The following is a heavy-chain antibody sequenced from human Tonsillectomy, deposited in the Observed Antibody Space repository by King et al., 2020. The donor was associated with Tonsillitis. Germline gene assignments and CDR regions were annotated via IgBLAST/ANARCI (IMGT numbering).Heavy chain of an antibody. J-gene: IGHJ3*01. D-gene: IGHD5-12*01. CDR2: ILYDGTKK. V-gene: IGHV3-30*01. CDR3: ARSGYGHDAFDV. Sequence: VQLVESGGGVVQPGRSLRLSCAASGFTFSSYSIHWVRQAPGKGLEWVARILYDGTKKYYADSVKGRFTNSRDNSRNTMYLQMNSLTIEDTAIYFCARSGYGHDAFDVWGQGTMVIVSS. CDR1: GFTFSSYS.